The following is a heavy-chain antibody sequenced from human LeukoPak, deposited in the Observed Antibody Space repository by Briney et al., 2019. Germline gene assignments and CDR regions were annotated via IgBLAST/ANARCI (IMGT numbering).Heavy chain of an antibody. V-gene: IGHV1-69*13. Sequence: SVTVSCKASAATFSSYAISWVRQAPGQGREWMGGLIPIFSTANYAQKFQGRVTITADESTSTAYMELSSLRSEDTAVYYCARGPITMVRGVISVGAFDIWGQGTMVTVSS. D-gene: IGHD3-10*01. CDR3: ARGPITMVRGVISVGAFDI. CDR1: AATFSSYA. J-gene: IGHJ3*02. CDR2: LIPIFSTA.